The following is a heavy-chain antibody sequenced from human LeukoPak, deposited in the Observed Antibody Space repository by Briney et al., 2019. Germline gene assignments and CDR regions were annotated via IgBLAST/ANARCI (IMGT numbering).Heavy chain of an antibody. Sequence: SVKVSCKASGGTFSSYAISWVRQAPGQGLEWMGGIIPIFGTANYAQKFQGRVTITADESTSTAYMELSSLRSEDTAVYYCARDFLTGAGTFDYWGQGTLVTVSS. D-gene: IGHD3-9*01. V-gene: IGHV1-69*01. CDR1: GGTFSSYA. CDR2: IIPIFGTA. J-gene: IGHJ4*02. CDR3: ARDFLTGAGTFDY.